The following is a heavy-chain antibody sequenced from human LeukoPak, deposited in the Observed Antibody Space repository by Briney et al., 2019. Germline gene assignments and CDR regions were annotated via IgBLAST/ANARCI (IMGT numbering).Heavy chain of an antibody. Sequence: GGSLRLSCAASGFTFSSYAMSWVRQAPGKGLEWVANIKQDGSEKYYVDSVKGRFTISRDNAKNSLYLQMNSLRAEDTAVYYCARAYSSGWYLRYYFDYWGQGTLVTVSS. D-gene: IGHD6-19*01. V-gene: IGHV3-7*01. J-gene: IGHJ4*02. CDR2: IKQDGSEK. CDR1: GFTFSSYA. CDR3: ARAYSSGWYLRYYFDY.